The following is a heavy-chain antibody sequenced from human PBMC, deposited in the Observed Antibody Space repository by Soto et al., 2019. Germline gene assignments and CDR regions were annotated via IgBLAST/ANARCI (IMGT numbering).Heavy chain of an antibody. V-gene: IGHV1-69*02. CDR3: ARVLETGITGNTQDY. D-gene: IGHD1-7*01. Sequence: QVQLVQSGAEVKKPGSSVKVSCKASGGTFSSYTISWVRQAPGQGLEWMGRIIPILGIANYAQKFQGRVTITADKSTSTAFMELSSLRSEDTAVYYCARVLETGITGNTQDYWGQGTLVTVSS. CDR1: GGTFSSYT. CDR2: IIPILGIA. J-gene: IGHJ4*02.